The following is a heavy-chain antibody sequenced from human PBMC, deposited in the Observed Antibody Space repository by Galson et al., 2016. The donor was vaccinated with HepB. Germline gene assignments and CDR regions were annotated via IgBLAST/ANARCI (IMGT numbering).Heavy chain of an antibody. Sequence: LRLSCAVSGFSFRIYAMTWVRQSPGKGLEWVSGINNDGGSTYYADSVKGRLTISRDNSKNTLFLQMNSLRAEDTAVYYCCVDTAMDYVFDYWGQGTLVTVSS. CDR3: CVDTAMDYVFDY. J-gene: IGHJ4*02. V-gene: IGHV3-23*01. CDR2: INNDGGST. D-gene: IGHD5-18*01. CDR1: GFSFRIYA.